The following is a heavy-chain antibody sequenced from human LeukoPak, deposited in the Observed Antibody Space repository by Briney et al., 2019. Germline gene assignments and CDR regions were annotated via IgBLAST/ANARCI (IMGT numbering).Heavy chain of an antibody. J-gene: IGHJ3*01. CDR2: IYYSGST. V-gene: IGHV4-59*01. CDR1: GGSISSYY. Sequence: PSETLSLTCTVSGGSISSYYWSWIRQPPGQGLEWIGYIYYSGSTNYNPSLKSRVTISVDTSKNQFTLKLSSVTAADTAVYYCARDRYGDYPFDYWGQGTMVTVSS. CDR3: ARDRYGDYPFDY. D-gene: IGHD4-17*01.